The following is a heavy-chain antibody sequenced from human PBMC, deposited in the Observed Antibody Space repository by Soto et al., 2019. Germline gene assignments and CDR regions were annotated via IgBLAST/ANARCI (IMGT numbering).Heavy chain of an antibody. J-gene: IGHJ4*02. D-gene: IGHD3-10*01. V-gene: IGHV3-43*01. CDR2: ISWDGAHT. CDR3: TNDSSLTHFDC. Sequence: EVQLVESGGVVVQPGGSLRLSCAASGFSFDDYTFHWVRQAPGKGLEWVSLISWDGAHTYYADSVKGRFTISRDNSKNSLYLHMNRLRTDDTALYYCTNDSSLTHFDCWGQGTLVTVSS. CDR1: GFSFDDYT.